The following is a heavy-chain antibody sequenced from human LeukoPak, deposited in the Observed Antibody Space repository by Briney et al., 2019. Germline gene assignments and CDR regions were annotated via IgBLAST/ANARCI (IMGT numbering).Heavy chain of an antibody. CDR1: GFTFNIYG. CDR2: ISGGGENT. J-gene: IGHJ5*02. CDR3: TKDVGPGYDWFDP. D-gene: IGHD1-1*01. Sequence: GGSLRLSCAASGFTFNIYGMSWVRQAPGKELEWVSTISGGGENTHYADSVKGRFTVSRDNSKNTMYLQMNNLRGDDTALYYCTKDVGPGYDWFDPWGQGTQVTVSS. V-gene: IGHV3-23*01.